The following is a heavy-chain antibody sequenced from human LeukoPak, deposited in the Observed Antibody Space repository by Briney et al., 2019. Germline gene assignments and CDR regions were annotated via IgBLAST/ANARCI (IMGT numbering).Heavy chain of an antibody. Sequence: SETLSLTCTVSGGSVSSGNYYWSWIRQPRGKGLDWIGYIYYSGSTNYNPSLKSRVTISVDTSKNQFSLRLSSVTAADTAVYYCAREGPYGDIFDYWGQGTLVTVSS. V-gene: IGHV4-61*01. CDR1: GGSVSSGNYY. CDR2: IYYSGST. D-gene: IGHD4-17*01. J-gene: IGHJ4*02. CDR3: AREGPYGDIFDY.